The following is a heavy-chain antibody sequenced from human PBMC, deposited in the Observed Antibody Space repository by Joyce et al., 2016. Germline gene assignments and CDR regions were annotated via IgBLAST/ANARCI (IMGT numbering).Heavy chain of an antibody. D-gene: IGHD6-6*01. CDR2: ISSNGGST. CDR1: GFTFSNYA. Sequence: DVQLVESGGGLVQPGGSLRLSCSASGFTFSNYAMHWVRQGPGKGLEYGSAISSNGGSTYYADSRKGRFTISRDNSKNTLYRQMSSLRAEETAVYYCVKVGLTIAAVYYMDVWGKGTTVTVSS. J-gene: IGHJ6*03. CDR3: VKVGLTIAAVYYMDV. V-gene: IGHV3-64D*06.